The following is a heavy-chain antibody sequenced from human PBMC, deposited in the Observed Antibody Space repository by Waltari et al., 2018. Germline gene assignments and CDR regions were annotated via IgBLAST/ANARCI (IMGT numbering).Heavy chain of an antibody. CDR2: IFHSGST. V-gene: IGHV4-39*01. J-gene: IGHJ4*02. CDR3: ATGGRPDY. Sequence: QLQLQESGPGLVKPSETLSLTCPASGGSISSYNYFWGWIRQPPGKGLEWIGNIFHSGSTYYNPSLKSRVTISVDTSKNQFSLKLSSVTAADTAVYYCATGGRPDYWGQGTLVTVSS. D-gene: IGHD2-8*02. CDR1: GGSISSYNYF.